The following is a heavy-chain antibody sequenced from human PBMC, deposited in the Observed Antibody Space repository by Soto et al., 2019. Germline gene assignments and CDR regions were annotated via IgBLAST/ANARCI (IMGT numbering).Heavy chain of an antibody. CDR3: ARAYCSSTSCYSGDAFDI. J-gene: IGHJ3*02. CDR2: INPSGGST. V-gene: IGHV1-46*01. D-gene: IGHD2-2*01. Sequence: GASVKVSCKASGYTFPSYYMHWVRQAPGQRPEWMGIINPSGGSTSYAQKFQGRVTMTRDTSTSTVYMELSSLRSEDTAVYYCARAYCSSTSCYSGDAFDIWGQGTMVTVSS. CDR1: GYTFPSYY.